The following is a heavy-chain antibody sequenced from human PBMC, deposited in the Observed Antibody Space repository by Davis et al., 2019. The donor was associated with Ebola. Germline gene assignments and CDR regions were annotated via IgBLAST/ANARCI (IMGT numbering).Heavy chain of an antibody. CDR1: GGSISSGDYY. J-gene: IGHJ4*02. Sequence: MPGGSLRLSCTVSGGSISSGDYYWSWIRQPPAKGLEWIGYIYYSGSTNYNPSLKSRVTISVDTSKNQFSLKLSSVTAADTAVYYCARESFYYDSSGYHKGSFDYWGQGTLVTVSS. CDR2: IYYSGST. V-gene: IGHV4-61*08. CDR3: ARESFYYDSSGYHKGSFDY. D-gene: IGHD3-22*01.